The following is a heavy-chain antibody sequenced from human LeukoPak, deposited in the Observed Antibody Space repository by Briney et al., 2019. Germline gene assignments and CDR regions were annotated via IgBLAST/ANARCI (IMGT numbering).Heavy chain of an antibody. CDR3: ARESSGY. J-gene: IGHJ4*02. CDR1: GFTVSSNY. V-gene: IGHV3-66*01. CDR2: IYSDGTT. Sequence: GGSLRLSCAASGFTVSSNYMSWVRQAPGKGLEWVSFIYSDGTTYYVDSVKGRFTISRDNSKNTLYLQMNSLRGEDTAVYYCARESSGYWGQGTLVTVSS.